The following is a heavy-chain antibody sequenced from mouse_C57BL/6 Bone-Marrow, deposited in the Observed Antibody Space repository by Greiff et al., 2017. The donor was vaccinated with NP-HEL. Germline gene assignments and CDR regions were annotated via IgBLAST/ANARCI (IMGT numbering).Heavy chain of an antibody. CDR3: ARKGSRQLRLYYFDY. CDR1: GYTFTDYY. J-gene: IGHJ2*01. V-gene: IGHV1-19*01. Sequence: LVESGASVKMSCKASGYTFTDYYMNWVKQSHGKSLEWIGVINPYNGGTSYNQKFKGKATLTVDKSSSTAYMELNSLTSEDSAVYYCARKGSRQLRLYYFDYWGQGTTLTVSS. D-gene: IGHD3-2*02. CDR2: INPYNGGT.